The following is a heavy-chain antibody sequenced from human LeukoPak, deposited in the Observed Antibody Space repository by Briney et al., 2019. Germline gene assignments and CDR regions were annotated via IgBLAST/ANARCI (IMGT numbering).Heavy chain of an antibody. CDR1: GGSISSSSYY. Sequence: PSETLSLTCTVSGGSISSSSYYWGWIRQPPGKGLEWIGSIYYSGSTYYNPSLKSRVTISVDTSKNQFSLKLRSVTAEDTAMYYCAGGARFGELLDYYYSMDVWGKGTTVTISS. D-gene: IGHD3-10*01. CDR2: IYYSGST. CDR3: AGGARFGELLDYYYSMDV. V-gene: IGHV4-39*07. J-gene: IGHJ6*03.